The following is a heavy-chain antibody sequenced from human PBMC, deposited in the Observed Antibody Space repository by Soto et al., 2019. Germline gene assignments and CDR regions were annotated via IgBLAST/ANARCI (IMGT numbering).Heavy chain of an antibody. CDR2: VSGSGDAT. J-gene: IGHJ4*02. Sequence: GGSLRLSCAASGLTFTNYAMSWVRPAPGKGLEWVTAVSGSGDATYDADSVKGRFTVSRDKSENILTLQMHSLRAEDTAVYYCASTSAFWSGSLKYFDNWGQGTLVTVSS. V-gene: IGHV3-23*01. D-gene: IGHD3-3*01. CDR3: ASTSAFWSGSLKYFDN. CDR1: GLTFTNYA.